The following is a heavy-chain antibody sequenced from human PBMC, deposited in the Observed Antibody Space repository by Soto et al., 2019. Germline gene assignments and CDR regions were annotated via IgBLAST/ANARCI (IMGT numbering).Heavy chain of an antibody. CDR3: ACLVRECTSPGCAN. D-gene: IGHD2-2*01. J-gene: IGHJ4*02. Sequence: GGSLRLSCAASGFTFSSYGMHWVRQAPGKGLEWVAVIWYDGSNKYYADSVKGRFTISRDNAKNSLYLQMTSLRADDTAVYYCACLVRECTSPGCANWGQRTLVTVSS. CDR2: IWYDGSNK. V-gene: IGHV3-33*03. CDR1: GFTFSSYG.